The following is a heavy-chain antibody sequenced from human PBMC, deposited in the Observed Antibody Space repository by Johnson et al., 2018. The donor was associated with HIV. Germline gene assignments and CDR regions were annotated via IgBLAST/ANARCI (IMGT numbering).Heavy chain of an antibody. Sequence: QMLLVESGGGVVQPGRFLRLSCAASGFTFSSYAMHWVRQAPGKGLEWVAVISYDGSNKYYADSVKGRFTISRDNSKNTLYLQMNSLRAEDTAVYYCARGENSVDAFDIWGQGTLVTVSS. CDR1: GFTFSSYA. CDR2: ISYDGSNK. V-gene: IGHV3-30-3*01. J-gene: IGHJ3*02. CDR3: ARGENSVDAFDI. D-gene: IGHD5/OR15-5a*01.